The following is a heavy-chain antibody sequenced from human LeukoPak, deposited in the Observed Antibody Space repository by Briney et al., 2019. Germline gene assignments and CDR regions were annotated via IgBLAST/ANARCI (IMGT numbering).Heavy chain of an antibody. Sequence: PGGTLRLSCAASGFTFSSYAMSWVRQAPGKGLEWVSAISGSGGSTYYADSVKGRFTISRDNSKNTLYLQMNSLRAEDTAVYYCAKGIGVYDSSGYYYAFDIWGQGTMVTVSS. V-gene: IGHV3-23*01. D-gene: IGHD3-22*01. CDR1: GFTFSSYA. CDR3: AKGIGVYDSSGYYYAFDI. J-gene: IGHJ3*02. CDR2: ISGSGGST.